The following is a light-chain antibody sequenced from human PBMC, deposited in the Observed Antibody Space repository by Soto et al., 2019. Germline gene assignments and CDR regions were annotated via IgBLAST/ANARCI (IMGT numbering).Light chain of an antibody. CDR3: QNYNSAPWT. J-gene: IGKJ1*01. Sequence: DIQMTQSPSSLSASVGDRVTITCRASQSISNYLAWYQQKPGKVPKLLIYAASTLQSGVPSRFSGSGSGTDFTLTISSLQPEDVATYYCQNYNSAPWTFGQGTKVEIK. CDR1: QSISNY. CDR2: AAS. V-gene: IGKV1-27*01.